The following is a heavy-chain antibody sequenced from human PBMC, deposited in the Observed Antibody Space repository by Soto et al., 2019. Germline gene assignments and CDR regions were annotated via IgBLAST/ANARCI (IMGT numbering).Heavy chain of an antibody. J-gene: IGHJ4*02. Sequence: GASVEVPCVASGYTFTNYGISWVRQAPGQGVEWMGWISAYNGNTNYAEKLQGRVTMTPDTSTRTAYMELRSLRSDATAVYYCAREAQLELRYWGQGTLVTFSS. V-gene: IGHV1-18*01. D-gene: IGHD1-1*01. CDR3: AREAQLELRY. CDR2: ISAYNGNT. CDR1: GYTFTNYG.